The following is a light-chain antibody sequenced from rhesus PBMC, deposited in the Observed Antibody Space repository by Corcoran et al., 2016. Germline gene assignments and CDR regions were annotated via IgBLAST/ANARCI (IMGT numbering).Light chain of an antibody. V-gene: IGKV3-31*02. CDR2: GAS. J-gene: IGKJ3*01. CDR3: QATNHLFT. CDR1: QSVSSY. Sequence: EIVMTQSPATLSLSPGETATISCRTSQSVSSYLAWYQQKPGQAPRLLIYGASSRATGIPDSFSSSGSVTDFTLTISSLEPEDFAVYYCQATNHLFTFGPGTKLDIK.